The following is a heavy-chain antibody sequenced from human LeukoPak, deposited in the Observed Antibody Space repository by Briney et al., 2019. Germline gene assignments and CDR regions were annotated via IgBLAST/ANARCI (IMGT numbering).Heavy chain of an antibody. CDR3: ARPLYSRTAYYHYGVDV. CDR1: GYNFANYW. V-gene: IGHV5-51*01. CDR2: IYSGDPDT. J-gene: IGHJ6*02. D-gene: IGHD2-15*01. Sequence: GESLKISCKGSGYNFANYWIAWVRQLPGKGLEWMGIIYSGDPDTRYSPSFQGQVTISADKSISTAYLQWSSLKASNTAMYYCARPLYSRTAYYHYGVDVWGQGTTVTVSS.